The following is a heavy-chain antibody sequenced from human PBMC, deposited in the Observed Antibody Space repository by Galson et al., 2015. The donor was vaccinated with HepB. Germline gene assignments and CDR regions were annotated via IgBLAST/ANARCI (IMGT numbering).Heavy chain of an antibody. CDR3: ARGRGLPAIDY. CDR1: GFTFTDYY. J-gene: IGHJ4*02. D-gene: IGHD3-10*01. V-gene: IGHV3-11*06. CDR2: ISSSSSYT. Sequence: SLRLSCAASGFTFTDYYMSWIRQAPGKGLEWVSYISSSSSYTNYADSVKGRFTISRDNAKNSLYLQMNSLRAEDTAIYYCARGRGLPAIDYWGQGTLVTVSS.